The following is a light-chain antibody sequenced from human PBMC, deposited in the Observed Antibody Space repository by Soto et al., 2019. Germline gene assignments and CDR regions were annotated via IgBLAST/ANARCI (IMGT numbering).Light chain of an antibody. V-gene: IGKV3-20*01. J-gene: IGKJ4*01. CDR2: GAS. CDR1: QSVRFSY. Sequence: EIVSTQSPGTLSLSPGERATLFCRASQSVRFSYLAWYQHKPGQAPRLLMYGASNRATGIPHRFSGSGSGTDFTLTISSLEPEDFAVYYCQQYGGSPLTFGGGTKVDIK. CDR3: QQYGGSPLT.